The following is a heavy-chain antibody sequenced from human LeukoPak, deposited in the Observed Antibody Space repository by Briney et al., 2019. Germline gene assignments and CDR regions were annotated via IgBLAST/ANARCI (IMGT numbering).Heavy chain of an antibody. CDR1: GFTFSASA. Sequence: GGSLRLSCAASGFTFSASALHWVRQASGRGLEWVGRIRNKADNYATAYAASVKGRFIISRDDSKNTAYLQMNSLKTEDTAVYYCAYDFWSGYLGDVWGKGTTVTVSS. J-gene: IGHJ6*04. V-gene: IGHV3-73*01. CDR3: AYDFWSGYLGDV. D-gene: IGHD3-3*01. CDR2: IRNKADNYAT.